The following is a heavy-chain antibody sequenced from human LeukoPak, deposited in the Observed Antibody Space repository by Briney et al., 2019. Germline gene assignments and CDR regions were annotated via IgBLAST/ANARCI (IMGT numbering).Heavy chain of an antibody. J-gene: IGHJ3*02. D-gene: IGHD6-19*01. CDR3: ARSRGSGWYWAFDI. Sequence: GGSLRLSCAASGFTFSSYAMHWVRQAPGKGLEWVAVISYDGSNKYYADSVKGRFTISRDNSKNTLYLQMSSLRAEDTAVYYCARSRGSGWYWAFDIWGQGTMVTVSS. V-gene: IGHV3-30*04. CDR1: GFTFSSYA. CDR2: ISYDGSNK.